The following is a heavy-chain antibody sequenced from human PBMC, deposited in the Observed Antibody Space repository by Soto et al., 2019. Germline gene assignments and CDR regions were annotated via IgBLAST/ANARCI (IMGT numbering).Heavy chain of an antibody. Sequence: QEQLVQSGAEVKEPGASVKVSCKASGYTFINYYIHWVRQAHGQGLEWMAIINPMGGSTNYAQEFQVRVTVTCDTSTSTVYMELSSLRFEDTALFYCARDLAAGDLWGQGTLVTVSS. CDR1: GYTFINYY. D-gene: IGHD6-13*01. V-gene: IGHV1-46*01. CDR3: ARDLAAGDL. CDR2: INPMGGST. J-gene: IGHJ5*02.